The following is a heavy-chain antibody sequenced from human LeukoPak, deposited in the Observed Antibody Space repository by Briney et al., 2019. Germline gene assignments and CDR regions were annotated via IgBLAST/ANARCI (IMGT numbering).Heavy chain of an antibody. Sequence: PSETLSLTCTVSGDSISTSNHYWGWIRQSPGKGLEWIAIINHSGDSHYNPSLKSRVSISVDTSKNQFTLSLNSVTAADTAVYYCARDTRRWLQFGGSDAFDIWGRGTMVTVSS. J-gene: IGHJ3*02. CDR1: GDSISTSNHY. CDR3: ARDTRRWLQFGGSDAFDI. V-gene: IGHV4-39*06. D-gene: IGHD5-24*01. CDR2: INHSGDS.